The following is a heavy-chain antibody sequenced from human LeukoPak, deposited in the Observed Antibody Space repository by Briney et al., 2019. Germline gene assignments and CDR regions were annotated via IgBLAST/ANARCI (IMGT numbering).Heavy chain of an antibody. Sequence: GGSLRLSCAASGFTFSDYYMSWIRQAPGKGLEWISYISGGGDTIYSADSVRGRFTISRDNARNSLYLQMSSLGADDTAVYYCATNYRDYYFGMDVWGQGTTVTVSS. CDR1: GFTFSDYY. J-gene: IGHJ6*02. CDR3: ATNYRDYYFGMDV. V-gene: IGHV3-11*01. D-gene: IGHD3-22*01. CDR2: ISGGGDTI.